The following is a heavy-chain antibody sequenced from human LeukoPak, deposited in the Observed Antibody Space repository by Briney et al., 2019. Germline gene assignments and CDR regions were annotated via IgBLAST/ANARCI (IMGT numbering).Heavy chain of an antibody. CDR3: ARAHYYYYMDV. V-gene: IGHV4-59*12. CDR1: GGSISNYY. Sequence: SETLSLTCIVSGGSISNYYWSWIRQSPGTGLEWIGFIYYSGTTNYNPSLKSRVTISVDTSKNQFSLKLSSVTAADTAVYYCARAHYYYYMDVWGKGTTVTISS. CDR2: IYYSGTT. J-gene: IGHJ6*03.